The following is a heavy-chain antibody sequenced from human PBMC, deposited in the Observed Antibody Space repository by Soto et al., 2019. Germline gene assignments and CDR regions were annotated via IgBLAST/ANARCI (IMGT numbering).Heavy chain of an antibody. J-gene: IGHJ3*02. CDR1: GGSISSSSYY. D-gene: IGHD3-22*01. CDR3: ANYYDSSGPLDAFDI. V-gene: IGHV4-39*01. CDR2: IYYSGST. Sequence: ETLSLTCTVSGGSISSSSYYWGWIRQPPGKGLEWIGSIYYSGSTYYNPSLKSRVTISVDTSKNQFSLKLSSVTAADTAVYYCANYYDSSGPLDAFDIWGQGTMVTVSS.